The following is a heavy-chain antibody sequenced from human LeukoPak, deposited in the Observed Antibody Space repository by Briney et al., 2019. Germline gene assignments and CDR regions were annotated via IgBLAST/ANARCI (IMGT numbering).Heavy chain of an antibody. CDR2: IYTSGST. J-gene: IGHJ6*03. Sequence: SETLSLTCTVSGGSISSYYWSRIRQPAGKGLGWIGRIYTSGSTNYNPSLKSRVTMSVDTSKNQFSLKLSSVTAADTAVYYCARAGDFWSGYYTGYYYMDVWGKGTTVTVSS. D-gene: IGHD3-3*01. CDR3: ARAGDFWSGYYTGYYYMDV. CDR1: GGSISSYY. V-gene: IGHV4-4*07.